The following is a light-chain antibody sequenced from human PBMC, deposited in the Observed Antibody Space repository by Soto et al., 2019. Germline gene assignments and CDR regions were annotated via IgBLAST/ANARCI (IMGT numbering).Light chain of an antibody. CDR3: QHYGRSRT. V-gene: IGKV3-20*01. CDR1: QSVTNNY. J-gene: IGKJ1*01. Sequence: EVVLTQSPGTLSLSPGERATLSFMASQSVTNNYLAWYQQRPGLAPRLLIYGASSRATGIPDRFSGSGSGTVFTLTIGRLEPEDFAVYYCQHYGRSRTFGQGTKVDIK. CDR2: GAS.